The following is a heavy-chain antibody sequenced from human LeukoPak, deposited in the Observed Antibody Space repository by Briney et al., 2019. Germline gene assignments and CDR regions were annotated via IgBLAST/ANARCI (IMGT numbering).Heavy chain of an antibody. J-gene: IGHJ4*02. CDR2: ISGGGGSA. Sequence: GGSLRLSCAASVFTFSSYAMNWVRAAPGKGLEWVSIISGGGGSAYYGASMQGRLTISRDNSRSTLYLQMSSLRDEDTAVYYCAKALGANYFDFWGQGTLVTVSS. CDR1: VFTFSSYA. D-gene: IGHD3-10*01. V-gene: IGHV3-23*01. CDR3: AKALGANYFDF.